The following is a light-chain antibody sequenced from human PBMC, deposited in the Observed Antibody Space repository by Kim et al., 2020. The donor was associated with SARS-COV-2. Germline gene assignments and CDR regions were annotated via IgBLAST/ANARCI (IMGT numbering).Light chain of an antibody. Sequence: DIQMTQSPSTLSASVGDRVTITCPASQSISSWLAWYQQKPGKAPKLLIYDASSLESGVPSRFSGSGSGTEFTLTISSLQPDDFATYYCQQYNSYPVTFGQGTKLEI. CDR1: QSISSW. CDR3: QQYNSYPVT. V-gene: IGKV1-5*01. J-gene: IGKJ2*01. CDR2: DAS.